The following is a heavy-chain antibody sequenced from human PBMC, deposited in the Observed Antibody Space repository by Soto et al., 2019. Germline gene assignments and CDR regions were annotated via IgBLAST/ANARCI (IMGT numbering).Heavy chain of an antibody. D-gene: IGHD6-6*01. CDR2: IYDSETT. Sequence: PSETLSLTCTVSGGTINSDDSYLSWLRQPPGRGLEWIGYIYDSETTYYNPSLKSRVTISVDTSKNQFSLRLSSVTDADTAVYYCARSKAGSSSVVKYGMEVWGKGSCVTASS. CDR3: ARSKAGSSSVVKYGMEV. J-gene: IGHJ6*04. V-gene: IGHV4-30-4*02. CDR1: GGTINSDDSY.